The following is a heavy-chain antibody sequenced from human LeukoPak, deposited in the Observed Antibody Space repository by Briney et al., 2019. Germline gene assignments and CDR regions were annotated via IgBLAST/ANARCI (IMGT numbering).Heavy chain of an antibody. V-gene: IGHV4-4*07. CDR2: IYTSGST. Sequence: PSETLSLTCTVSGGSISSYYWSWIRQPAGKGLEWIGRIYTSGSTNYNPSLKSRVTMSVDTSKNQFSLKLSSVTAADTAVYYCARESLYYYDSSGYSAWIWFDPWGQGTLVTVSS. D-gene: IGHD3-22*01. CDR1: GGSISSYY. J-gene: IGHJ5*02. CDR3: ARESLYYYDSSGYSAWIWFDP.